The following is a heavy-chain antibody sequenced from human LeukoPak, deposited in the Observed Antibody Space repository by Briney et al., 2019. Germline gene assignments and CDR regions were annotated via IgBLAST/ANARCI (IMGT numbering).Heavy chain of an antibody. CDR3: AREVGPIAVSGTKVDY. J-gene: IGHJ4*02. CDR1: GFTFSSYG. D-gene: IGHD6-19*01. CDR2: IWYDGSNK. V-gene: IGHV3-33*01. Sequence: GSLRLSCAASGFTFSSYGMHWVRQAPGKGLEWVAVIWYDGSNKYYADSVKGRFTISRDNSKNTLYLQMSGLRAEDTAVYYCAREVGPIAVSGTKVDYWGQGTLVTVSS.